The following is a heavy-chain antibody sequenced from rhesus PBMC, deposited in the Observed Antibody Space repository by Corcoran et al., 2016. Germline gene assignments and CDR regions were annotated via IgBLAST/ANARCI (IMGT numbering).Heavy chain of an antibody. Sequence: QMQLQESGPGLVKPSETLSLTCAVSGGSISSGYGWSWIRPPPGKGLGGIGDIFGGIWNTYTTPSLKRRVTISKVTTENQFSLKLSSVTAADTAVYYCARDWGYCSSTYGSPSFIFDYWGQGVLVTVSS. CDR2: IFGGIWNT. CDR3: ARDWGYCSSTYGSPSFIFDY. D-gene: IGHD2-15*01. CDR1: GGSISSGYG. V-gene: IGHV4S7*01. J-gene: IGHJ4*01.